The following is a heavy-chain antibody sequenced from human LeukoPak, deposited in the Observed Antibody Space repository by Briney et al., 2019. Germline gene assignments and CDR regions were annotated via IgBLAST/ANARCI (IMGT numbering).Heavy chain of an antibody. CDR1: GFTFNSYA. CDR3: AKDGDYIWGSYRSNPN. J-gene: IGHJ4*02. V-gene: IGHV3-23*01. D-gene: IGHD3-16*02. CDR2: ISDDGGGA. Sequence: GGSLRLSCAASGFTFNSYAISWVRQAPGKGLEWVSAISDDGGGAYYTDSVKGRFTISRDNSKSTLYLQMSSLGAEDTAVYYCAKDGDYIWGSYRSNPNWGQGTLVTVSS.